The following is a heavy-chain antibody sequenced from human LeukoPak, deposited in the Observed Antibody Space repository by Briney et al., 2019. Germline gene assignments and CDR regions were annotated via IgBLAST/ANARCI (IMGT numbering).Heavy chain of an antibody. V-gene: IGHV3-53*01. CDR2: IYSGGST. D-gene: IGHD5-18*01. Sequence: GGSLRLSCAASGFTFRSNYMNWVRQAPGKGLEWVSVIYSGGSTNYADSVKGRFTISRDNSKNTLYLQMNSLRAEDTAVYYCIYGYTLDFWGQGTLVTVSS. J-gene: IGHJ4*02. CDR1: GFTFRSNY. CDR3: IYGYTLDF.